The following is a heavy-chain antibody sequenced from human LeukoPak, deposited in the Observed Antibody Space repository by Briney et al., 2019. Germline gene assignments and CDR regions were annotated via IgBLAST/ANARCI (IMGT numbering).Heavy chain of an antibody. J-gene: IGHJ4*02. CDR1: GFTFSTYW. Sequence: GGSLRLSCAASGFTFSTYWMSWVRQAPGEGLEWVANIKQDGSEKYYVDSVKGRFTISRDNAKNSLYLPMNSLRAEDTAVYYCARGRGYYLGHFDYWGQGTLVTVSS. CDR3: ARGRGYYLGHFDY. D-gene: IGHD3-22*01. CDR2: IKQDGSEK. V-gene: IGHV3-7*01.